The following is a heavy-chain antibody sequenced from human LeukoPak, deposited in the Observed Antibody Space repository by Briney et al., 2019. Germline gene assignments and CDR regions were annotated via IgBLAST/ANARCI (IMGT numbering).Heavy chain of an antibody. CDR1: GFTVSSYW. V-gene: IGHV3-74*01. J-gene: IGHJ4*02. CDR3: ARVGVFANYCSGGSCYMDY. CDR2: INSDGSST. Sequence: GGSLRLSCAASGFTVSSYWMHWVRQAPGKGLVWVSRINSDGSSTSYADSVKGRFTISRDNAKNTLYLQMNSLRAEDTAVYYCARVGVFANYCSGGSCYMDYWGQGTLVTVSS. D-gene: IGHD2-15*01.